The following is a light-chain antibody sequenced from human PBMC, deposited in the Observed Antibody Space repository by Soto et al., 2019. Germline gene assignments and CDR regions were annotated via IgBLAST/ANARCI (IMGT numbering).Light chain of an antibody. CDR1: SSDVGRYNY. CDR3: SSYAGTPFV. J-gene: IGLJ1*01. V-gene: IGLV2-8*01. Sequence: QSALTQPPSASGSPGQSVTISCTGTSSDVGRYNYVSWYQQHPGKAPKLMISEVNKRASGVPDRFSGSKSGNTASLTVSGLQAEYEADYYCSSYAGTPFVFGTGTKLTVL. CDR2: EVN.